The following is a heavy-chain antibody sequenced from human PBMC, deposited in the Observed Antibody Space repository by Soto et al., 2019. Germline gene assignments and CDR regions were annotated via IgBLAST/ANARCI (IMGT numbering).Heavy chain of an antibody. CDR2: IGTAGDT. CDR3: ARVSAIGPYFDY. V-gene: IGHV3-13*04. D-gene: IGHD3-10*01. J-gene: IGHJ4*02. Sequence: GGSLRLSCAASGFTFSSYDMHWVPQATGKGLEWVSAIGTAGDTYYPGSVKGRFTISRENAKNSLYLQMNSLRAGDTAVYYCARVSAIGPYFDYWGRGTLVTVSS. CDR1: GFTFSSYD.